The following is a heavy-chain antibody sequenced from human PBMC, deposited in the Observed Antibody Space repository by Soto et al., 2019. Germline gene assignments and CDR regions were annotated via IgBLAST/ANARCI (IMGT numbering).Heavy chain of an antibody. CDR3: ARGDRKYYFDY. CDR1: GFTVSGNY. V-gene: IGHV3-53*02. CDR2: ISTSGST. Sequence: EVQLVETGGGLIQPGGSLRLSCAASGFTVSGNYMTWVRQAPRKGLEWVSLISTSGSTYYADSVKGRFTISRDNSKNTLYRPMHSLRVEDTAVYYYARGDRKYYFDYWGPGTLVTVSS. D-gene: IGHD3-22*01. J-gene: IGHJ4*02.